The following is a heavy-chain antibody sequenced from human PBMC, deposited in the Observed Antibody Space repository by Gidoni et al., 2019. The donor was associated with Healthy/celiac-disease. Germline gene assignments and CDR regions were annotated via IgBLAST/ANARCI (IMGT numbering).Heavy chain of an antibody. V-gene: IGHV4-34*01. D-gene: IGHD3-10*01. CDR2: INHSGST. CDR3: ARVDPIVWFGELAAGDYGMDV. Sequence: QVQLQQWGAGLLKPSETLSLTCAVYVGSFSGYYWSWIRQPPGKGLEWIGEINHSGSTNYNPSLKSRVTISVDTSKNQFSLKLSSVTAADTAVYYCARVDPIVWFGELAAGDYGMDVWGQGTTVTVSS. CDR1: VGSFSGYY. J-gene: IGHJ6*02.